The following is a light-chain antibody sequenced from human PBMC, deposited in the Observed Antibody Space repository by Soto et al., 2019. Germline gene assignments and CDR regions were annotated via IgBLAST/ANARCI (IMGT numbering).Light chain of an antibody. CDR2: EAS. CDR3: SLYTSENTYV. V-gene: IGLV2-18*01. CDR1: STDFVTYNR. Sequence: QSVLTQPPSVSGSPGQSVTISCTGTSTDFVTYNRVSWYQQPPGTAPKLIVYEASNRPSGVPDRFSGSTSGNPASLTISGLQAADEADYYCSLYTSENTYVFGTGTKVTVL. J-gene: IGLJ1*01.